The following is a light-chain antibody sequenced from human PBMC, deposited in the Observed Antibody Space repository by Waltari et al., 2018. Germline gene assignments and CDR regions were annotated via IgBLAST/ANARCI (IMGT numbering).Light chain of an antibody. CDR3: QQYGSPFT. V-gene: IGKV3-20*01. CDR1: QSVSSSY. J-gene: IGKJ3*01. Sequence: EIVLTQSPGTLSLSPGERATLSCRASQSVSSSYLAWYQQKPGQAPRLLIYGTSSRATGIPDRFSGSGSGTDFTLTISRLEPEEFAVYYCQQYGSPFTFGPGTKVDIK. CDR2: GTS.